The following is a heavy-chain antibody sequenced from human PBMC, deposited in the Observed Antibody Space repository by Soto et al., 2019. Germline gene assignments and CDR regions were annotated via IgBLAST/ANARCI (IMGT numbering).Heavy chain of an antibody. V-gene: IGHV3-30-3*01. D-gene: IGHD1-26*01. J-gene: IGHJ6*02. CDR2: ISYDGSNK. Sequence: GGSLRLSCAASGFTFSSYAMHWVRQAPGKGLEWVAVISYDGSNKYYADSVKGRFTISRDNSKNTLYLQMNSLRAEDTAVYYCARSRYWYRGSSKSPYYYYGMAVGGQGTRATVS. CDR1: GFTFSSYA. CDR3: ARSRYWYRGSSKSPYYYYGMAV.